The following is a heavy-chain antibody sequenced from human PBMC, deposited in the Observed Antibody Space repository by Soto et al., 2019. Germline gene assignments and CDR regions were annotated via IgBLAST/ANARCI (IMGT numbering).Heavy chain of an antibody. J-gene: IGHJ4*02. D-gene: IGHD3-16*01. Sequence: QVQLVESGGGVVQPGRSLRLSCAASGFTFSSYAMHWVRQAPGKGLEWVAVISYDGSNKYYADSVKGRFTISRDNSKNTLYLKINSLRAEYTAVYYCARGDYDYVWGSLTDWGQGTLVTVSS. CDR3: ARGDYDYVWGSLTD. CDR1: GFTFSSYA. V-gene: IGHV3-30-3*01. CDR2: ISYDGSNK.